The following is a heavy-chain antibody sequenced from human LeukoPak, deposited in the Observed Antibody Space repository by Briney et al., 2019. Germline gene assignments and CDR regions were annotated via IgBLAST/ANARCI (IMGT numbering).Heavy chain of an antibody. CDR1: GFTFSDYY. D-gene: IGHD3-22*01. V-gene: IGHV3-11*01. CDR3: ARAGYPYYYDSSGYYFFDY. J-gene: IGHJ4*02. CDR2: ISSSGSTI. Sequence: GGSLRLSCAASGFTFSDYYVSWIRQAPGKGLEWVSYISSSGSTIYYADSVKGRFTISRDNAKNSLYLQMNSLRAEDTAVYYCARAGYPYYYDSSGYYFFDYWGQGTLVTVSS.